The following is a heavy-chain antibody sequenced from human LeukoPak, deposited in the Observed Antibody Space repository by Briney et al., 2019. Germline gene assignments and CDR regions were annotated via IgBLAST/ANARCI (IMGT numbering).Heavy chain of an antibody. J-gene: IGHJ4*02. Sequence: GASVKVSCKASGYTFTGYYMHWVRQAPGQGLEWMGRINPNNGGTNYAQKFQGRVTMTRDTSISTAYMELSRLRSDDTAVYYCARDLDGIAVAGTEDYWGQGTLVTVSS. CDR2: INPNNGGT. CDR1: GYTFTGYY. CDR3: ARDLDGIAVAGTEDY. D-gene: IGHD6-19*01. V-gene: IGHV1-2*06.